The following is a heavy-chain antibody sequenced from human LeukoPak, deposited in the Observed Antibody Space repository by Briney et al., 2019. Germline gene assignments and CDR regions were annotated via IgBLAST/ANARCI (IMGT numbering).Heavy chain of an antibody. CDR1: GGSISSYY. CDR2: IYYSGSI. J-gene: IGHJ4*02. CDR3: ARWGPLRSIDY. Sequence: PSETLSLTCTVSGGSISSYYWSWIRQPPGKGLEWIGYIYYSGSINYNPSLKSRVTISVDTSKNQFSLKLSSVTAADTAVYYCARWGPLRSIDYWGQGTLVTVSS. V-gene: IGHV4-59*08. D-gene: IGHD3-16*01.